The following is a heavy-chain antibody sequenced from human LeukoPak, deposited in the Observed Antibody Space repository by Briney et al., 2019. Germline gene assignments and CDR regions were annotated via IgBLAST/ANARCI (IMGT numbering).Heavy chain of an antibody. Sequence: GGSLRLSCAASGFTFSHYSMDWVRQAPGKGLEWVSSISRTSSDIYYADSVKGRFTISRDNAKNSLYLQMNSLRAEDTAVYYCARGVPDDYWGQGTLVTVSS. D-gene: IGHD1-14*01. CDR3: ARGVPDDY. CDR1: GFTFSHYS. V-gene: IGHV3-21*01. J-gene: IGHJ4*02. CDR2: ISRTSSDI.